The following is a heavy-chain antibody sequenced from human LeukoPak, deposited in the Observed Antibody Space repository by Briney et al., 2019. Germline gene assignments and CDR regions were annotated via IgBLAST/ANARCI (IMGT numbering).Heavy chain of an antibody. CDR2: MYAGGNT. CDR3: ARRGYCSGGACYSWYFDL. J-gene: IGHJ2*01. V-gene: IGHV3-53*01. CDR1: GFSVSSDY. D-gene: IGHD2-15*01. Sequence: PGGSLRLSCVASGFSVSSDYMNWVRQAPGKGLEWGSSMYAGGNTYYADPVKGRFTISRDKSQNAVFLQMNGLRGEDTAIYYCARRGYCSGGACYSWYFDLWGRGTLVTVSS.